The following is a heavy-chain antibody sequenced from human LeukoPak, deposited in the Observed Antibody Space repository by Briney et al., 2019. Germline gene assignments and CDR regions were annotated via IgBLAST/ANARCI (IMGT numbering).Heavy chain of an antibody. D-gene: IGHD5-18*01. CDR2: ISAYNGNT. V-gene: IGHV1-18*04. CDR3: AREGYSYGSLLDYYYYMDV. Sequence: GASVKVSCKASGYTFTGYYMHWVRQAPGQGLEWMGWISAYNGNTNYAQKLQGRVTMTTDTSTSTAYMELRSLRSDDTAVYYCAREGYSYGSLLDYYYYMDVWGKGTTVTISS. CDR1: GYTFTGYY. J-gene: IGHJ6*03.